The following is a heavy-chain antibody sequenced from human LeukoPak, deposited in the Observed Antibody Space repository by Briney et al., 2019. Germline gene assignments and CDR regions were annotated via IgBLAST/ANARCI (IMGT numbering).Heavy chain of an antibody. Sequence: GGSLRLSCAASGFTFSSYWMSWVRQAPGKGLEWVANIKQDGSEKYYVDSVKGRFTISRDNAKNSLYLQMNSLRAEDTALYYCARDGNDYSNYLRSFDYWGQGTLVTVSS. J-gene: IGHJ4*02. D-gene: IGHD4-11*01. CDR2: IKQDGSEK. CDR3: ARDGNDYSNYLRSFDY. CDR1: GFTFSSYW. V-gene: IGHV3-7*03.